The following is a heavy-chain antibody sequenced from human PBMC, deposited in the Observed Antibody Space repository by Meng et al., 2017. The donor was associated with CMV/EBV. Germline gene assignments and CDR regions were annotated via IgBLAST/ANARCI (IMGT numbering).Heavy chain of an antibody. V-gene: IGHV3-48*03. D-gene: IGHD3-10*01. CDR3: ARDMGRGGRGVLFDY. Sequence: GESLKISCAASGFTFSSYEMNWVRQAPGKGLEWVSYISSSGSTIYYADSVKGRFTISRDNAKNSLYLQMNSLRAEDTAVYYCARDMGRGGRGVLFDYWGQGTPVTVSS. J-gene: IGHJ4*02. CDR1: GFTFSSYE. CDR2: ISSSGSTI.